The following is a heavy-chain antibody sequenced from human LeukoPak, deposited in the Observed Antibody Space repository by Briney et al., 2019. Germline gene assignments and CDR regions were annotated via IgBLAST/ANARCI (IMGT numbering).Heavy chain of an antibody. J-gene: IGHJ4*02. CDR1: DGSISSSSYY. V-gene: IGHV4-39*07. CDR2: IYYSGST. CDR3: ARGDYGEVGY. Sequence: PSETLSLTCTVSDGSISSSSYYWGWIRQPPGKGLEWIGSIYYSGSTYYNPSLKSRVTISVDTSKNQFSLKLSSVTAADTAVYYCARGDYGEVGYWGQGTLVTVSS. D-gene: IGHD4-17*01.